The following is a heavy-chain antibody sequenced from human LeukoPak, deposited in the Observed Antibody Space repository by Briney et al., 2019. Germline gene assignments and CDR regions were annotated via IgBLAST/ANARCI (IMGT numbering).Heavy chain of an antibody. D-gene: IGHD3-3*01. CDR1: GFTFSSYA. CDR2: ISGSGGCT. J-gene: IGHJ4*02. V-gene: IGHV3-23*01. Sequence: GGSLRLSCAGSGFTFSSYAMNWVRQAPGKGLEWVSGISGSGGCTYYADSVKGRFTISRDNSKNTLYLQMNSLRAEDAAIYYCAKDRIWSGYSKYYFDCWGQGTLVTVSS. CDR3: AKDRIWSGYSKYYFDC.